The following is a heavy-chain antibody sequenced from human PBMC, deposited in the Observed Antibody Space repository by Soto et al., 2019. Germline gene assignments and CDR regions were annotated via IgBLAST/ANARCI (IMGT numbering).Heavy chain of an antibody. V-gene: IGHV4-31*03. CDR3: ARDRSRDGLDY. CDR2: FSHSGRT. J-gene: IGHJ4*02. CDR1: GVSFSNMHYY. D-gene: IGHD6-6*01. Sequence: QVQVQESGPGLVKPSQTLSLTCTVSGVSFSNMHYYWGWVRQLPGKGLEWIGHFSHSGRTSYHPSLMGRATILVETSKEQFSLTLTSVPAADTAVYYCARDRSRDGLDYWGQGTFVTVS.